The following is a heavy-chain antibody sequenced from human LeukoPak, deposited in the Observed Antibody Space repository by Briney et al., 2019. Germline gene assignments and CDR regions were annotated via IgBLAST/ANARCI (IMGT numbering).Heavy chain of an antibody. J-gene: IGHJ5*02. Sequence: ASVKVSCKVSGYTLTELSMHWVRQAPGKGLEWMGGFDPEDGETIYAQKSQGRVTMTEDTSTDTAYMELSSLRSEDTAVYYCATEDGLLHWFDPWGQGTLVTVSS. D-gene: IGHD3/OR15-3a*01. V-gene: IGHV1-24*01. CDR1: GYTLTELS. CDR3: ATEDGLLHWFDP. CDR2: FDPEDGET.